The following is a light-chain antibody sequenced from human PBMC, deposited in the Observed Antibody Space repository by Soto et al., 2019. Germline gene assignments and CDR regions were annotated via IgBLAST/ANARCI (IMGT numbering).Light chain of an antibody. J-gene: IGKJ1*01. V-gene: IGKV4-1*01. CDR3: QQYYSPWT. CDR1: QSVLHSSNNKNY. CDR2: WAS. Sequence: DIVMTQSPDSLAVSLGERATINCKSSQSVLHSSNNKNYLAWYQQKPGQPPKLLIYWASTRESGVPDRFSGSGSGTDLTLSISSLHAEDVAVYYCQQYYSPWTFGQGTKVEIK.